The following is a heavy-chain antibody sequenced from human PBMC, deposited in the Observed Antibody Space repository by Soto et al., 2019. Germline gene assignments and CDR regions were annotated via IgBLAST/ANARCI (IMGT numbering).Heavy chain of an antibody. Sequence: GESLKISCKGSGYSFTSYWIGWVRQMPGKGLEWMGIIYPGDSDTRYSPSFQGQVTISADKSISTAYLQWSSLKASDTAMYYCARQRTDYYDFWSGYYTVYFDYWGQGTLVTVSS. CDR2: IYPGDSDT. CDR1: GYSFTSYW. CDR3: ARQRTDYYDFWSGYYTVYFDY. D-gene: IGHD3-3*01. J-gene: IGHJ4*02. V-gene: IGHV5-51*01.